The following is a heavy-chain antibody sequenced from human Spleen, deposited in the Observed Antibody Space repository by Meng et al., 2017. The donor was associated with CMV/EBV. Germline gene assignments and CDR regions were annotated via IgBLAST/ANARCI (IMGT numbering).Heavy chain of an antibody. CDR1: GGSISSTSYY. D-gene: IGHD1-26*01. CDR3: ARRSVWGPSYGMDV. Sequence: SETLSLTCTVSGGSISSTSYYWGWIRQPPGKGLEWIGSIYYSGSTNYNPSLKSRVTISVDTSKNQFSLKLSSVTAADTAVYYCARRSVWGPSYGMDVWGQGTTVTVSS. V-gene: IGHV4-39*07. J-gene: IGHJ6*02. CDR2: IYYSGST.